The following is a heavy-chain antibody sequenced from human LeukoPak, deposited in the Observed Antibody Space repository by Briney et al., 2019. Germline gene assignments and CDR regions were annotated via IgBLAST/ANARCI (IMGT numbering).Heavy chain of an antibody. D-gene: IGHD3-3*01. CDR3: ARLDYDFWSGYQEYYYYMDV. Sequence: SETLSLTCAVYGGSFSGYYWSWIRQPPGKGLEWIGEINHSGSTNYNPSLKSRGTISVDTSKNQFSLKLSPVTAADTAVYYCARLDYDFWSGYQEYYYYMDVWGKGTTVTVSS. V-gene: IGHV4-34*01. J-gene: IGHJ6*03. CDR2: INHSGST. CDR1: GGSFSGYY.